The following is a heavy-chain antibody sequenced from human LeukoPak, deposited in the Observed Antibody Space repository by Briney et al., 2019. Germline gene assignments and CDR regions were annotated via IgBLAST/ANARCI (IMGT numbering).Heavy chain of an antibody. CDR1: GGSISSGGYS. CDR2: IYYSGST. CDR3: ARPVDTAMSEDDAFDI. Sequence: SETLSLTCAVSGGSISSGGYSWSWIRQPPGKGLEWIGYIYYSGSTYYNPSLKTRVTISLEPSKNQFSLTLSPVTAADTAVYYCARPVDTAMSEDDAFDIWGQGTMVTVSS. D-gene: IGHD5-18*01. V-gene: IGHV4-30-4*07. J-gene: IGHJ3*02.